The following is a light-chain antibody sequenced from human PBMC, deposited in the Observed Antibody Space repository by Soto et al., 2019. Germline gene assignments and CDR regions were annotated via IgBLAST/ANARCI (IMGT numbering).Light chain of an antibody. V-gene: IGLV2-14*01. J-gene: IGLJ3*02. CDR2: EVS. CDR1: SSDIGGHNY. Sequence: QSALTQPASVSGSPGQSITVSCTGTSSDIGGHNYVSWYQQHPGKVPKLIIYEVSNRTSGVSNRFSGSKSGNTASLTVSGLQAEDEADYYCQSYDSSLRVFGGGTKVTVL. CDR3: QSYDSSLRV.